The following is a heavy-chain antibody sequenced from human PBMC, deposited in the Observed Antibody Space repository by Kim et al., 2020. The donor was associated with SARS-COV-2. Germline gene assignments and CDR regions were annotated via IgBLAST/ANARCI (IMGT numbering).Heavy chain of an antibody. CDR2: IYDTGNA. Sequence: SETLSLTCTVSGGSISSSSHYWAWIRQTPGKGLDWFGSIYDTGNAHYNPTRKGRVTISVDTSKNHFTLKLSSVTAADTAVFFCARQERHNAAFEIWG. CDR3: ARQERHNAAFEI. D-gene: IGHD1-1*01. J-gene: IGHJ3*02. CDR1: GGSISSSSHY. V-gene: IGHV4-39*01.